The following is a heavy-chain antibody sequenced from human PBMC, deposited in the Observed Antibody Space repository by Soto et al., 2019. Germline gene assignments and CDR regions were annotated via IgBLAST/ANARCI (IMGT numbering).Heavy chain of an antibody. Sequence: SETLSLTCTVSGGSISSGNYYWSWIRQPPGKGLEWIGYIYYSGSTDYNPSLKSRVTISVDTSKNQFSLKLSSVTAADTAVYYCARQPPIAAAGTWFDPWGQGTLVTVS. J-gene: IGHJ5*02. CDR1: GGSISSGNYY. D-gene: IGHD6-13*01. CDR2: IYYSGST. CDR3: ARQPPIAAAGTWFDP. V-gene: IGHV4-30-4*02.